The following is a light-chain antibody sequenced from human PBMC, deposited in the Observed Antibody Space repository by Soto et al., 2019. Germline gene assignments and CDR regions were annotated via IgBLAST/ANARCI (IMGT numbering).Light chain of an antibody. CDR2: AAS. CDR1: RSFASSY. CDR3: HHYDASPPYT. Sequence: EIVLTQSPVTLSLSPGERATLSCRASRSFASSYLGWYQQKPGQPPRLLIYAASTRATGVPDRFSGSGSATDFTLTISRLEPEDSAVYYCHHYDASPPYTFGQGTKVEIK. J-gene: IGKJ2*01. V-gene: IGKV3-20*01.